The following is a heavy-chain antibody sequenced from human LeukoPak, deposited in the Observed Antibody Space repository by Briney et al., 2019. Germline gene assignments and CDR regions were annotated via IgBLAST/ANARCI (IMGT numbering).Heavy chain of an antibody. Sequence: SETLSLTCAVYGGSFSGYYWSWIRQPPGKGLEWIGEINHSGSTNYNPSLKSRVTISVDTSKNQFSLKLSSVTAADTAVYYCARENTANSSGYYRFASAFDIWGQGTMVTVSS. V-gene: IGHV4-34*01. J-gene: IGHJ3*02. CDR3: ARENTANSSGYYRFASAFDI. CDR1: GGSFSGYY. CDR2: INHSGST. D-gene: IGHD3-22*01.